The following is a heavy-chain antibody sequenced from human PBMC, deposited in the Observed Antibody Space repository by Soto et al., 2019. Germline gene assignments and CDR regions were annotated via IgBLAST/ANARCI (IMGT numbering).Heavy chain of an antibody. D-gene: IGHD3-22*01. V-gene: IGHV4-59*01. J-gene: IGHJ4*02. Sequence: SETLSLTCTASGGSISSYYWSWIRKPPGKGLEWIGYIYYSGSTNYNPSLKSRVTISVDTSKNQFSLKLSSVTAADTAVYYCAREVRYYDSSGYYNPFDYWGQGTLVTVSS. CDR1: GGSISSYY. CDR3: AREVRYYDSSGYYNPFDY. CDR2: IYYSGST.